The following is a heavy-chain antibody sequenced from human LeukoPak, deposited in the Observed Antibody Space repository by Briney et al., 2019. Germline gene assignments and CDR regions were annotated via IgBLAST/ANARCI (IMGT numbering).Heavy chain of an antibody. V-gene: IGHV1-18*01. J-gene: IGHJ4*02. CDR2: ISAYNGNT. CDR1: GGTFSSYA. Sequence: ASVKVSCKASGGTFSSYAISWVRQAPGQGLEWMGWISAYNGNTNYAQKLQGRVTMTTDTSTSTAYMELRSLRSDDTAVYYCARGVGVPAAIETFDYWGQGTLVTVSS. D-gene: IGHD2-2*02. CDR3: ARGVGVPAAIETFDY.